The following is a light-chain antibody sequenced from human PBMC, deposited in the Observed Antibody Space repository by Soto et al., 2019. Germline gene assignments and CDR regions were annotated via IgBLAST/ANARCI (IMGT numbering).Light chain of an antibody. CDR1: TGAVTSDYY. CDR2: RTS. V-gene: IGLV7-43*01. J-gene: IGLJ3*02. Sequence: QAVVTQEPSLTVSPGGTVTLTCALTTGAVTSDYYPNWFQRRPGQALRTLIYRTSNKHSWTPARFSGSLLGGKTALTLSGVQPEDEADYYCVLLYGGAWVFGGGTKLTVL. CDR3: VLLYGGAWV.